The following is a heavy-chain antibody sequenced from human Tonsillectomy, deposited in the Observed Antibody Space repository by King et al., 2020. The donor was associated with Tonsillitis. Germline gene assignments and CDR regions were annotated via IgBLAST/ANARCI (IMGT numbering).Heavy chain of an antibody. CDR3: AKAHGDYIF. J-gene: IGHJ4*02. V-gene: IGHV3-30*18. CDR1: GFTFSSYG. D-gene: IGHD4-17*01. Sequence: VQLVESGGGVVQPGRSLRLSCAASGFTFSSYGIHWVRQAPGKGLDWVAVITYDGSNKYYADSVKGRFTISRDNSKNTLYLQMNSLRAEDTAVYYCAKAHGDYIFWGQGTLVTVSS. CDR2: ITYDGSNK.